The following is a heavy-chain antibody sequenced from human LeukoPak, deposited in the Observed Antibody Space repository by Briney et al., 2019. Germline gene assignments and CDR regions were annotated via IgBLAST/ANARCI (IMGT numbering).Heavy chain of an antibody. Sequence: SVKVSCKASGGTFSSYAISWVRQAPGQGLEWMGRIIPIIGTANYAQKFQGRVTITTDESTSTAYMELSSLRSEDTAVYYCARRRESSGLIFDYWGQGTLVTVSS. CDR3: ARRRESSGLIFDY. J-gene: IGHJ4*02. D-gene: IGHD6-19*01. CDR1: GGTFSSYA. CDR2: IIPIIGTA. V-gene: IGHV1-69*05.